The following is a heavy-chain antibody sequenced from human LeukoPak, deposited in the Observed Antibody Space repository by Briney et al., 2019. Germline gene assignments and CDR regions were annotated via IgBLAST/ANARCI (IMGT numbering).Heavy chain of an antibody. V-gene: IGHV3-74*01. CDR3: ARDIPWPYYYYTDV. CDR2: INSDGSST. Sequence: PGGSLRLPCAASGFTFSSYWMHWVRQAPGKGLVWVSRINSDGSSTSYADSVKGRFTISRDNAKNTLYLQMNSLRAEDTAVYYCARDIPWPYYYYTDVWGKGTTVTVSS. J-gene: IGHJ6*03. CDR1: GFTFSSYW.